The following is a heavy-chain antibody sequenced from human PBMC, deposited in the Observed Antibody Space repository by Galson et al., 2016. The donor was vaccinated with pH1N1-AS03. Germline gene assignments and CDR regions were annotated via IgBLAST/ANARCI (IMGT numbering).Heavy chain of an antibody. D-gene: IGHD1-1*01. J-gene: IGHJ4*02. CDR3: ARATGTAGGVDY. Sequence: QSGAEVKKPGEPLKISCKGSGYTFTNYWTAWVRQMPGKGLEWMGLIFARDSDTRYSPSFQGQVTISADKSINTAYLQWSSLKASDTAMYYCARATGTAGGVDYWGQGTLVSVSP. CDR2: IFARDSDT. V-gene: IGHV5-51*01. CDR1: GYTFTNYW.